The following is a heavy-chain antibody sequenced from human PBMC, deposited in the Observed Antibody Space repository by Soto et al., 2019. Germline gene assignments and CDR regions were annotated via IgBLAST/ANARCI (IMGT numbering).Heavy chain of an antibody. J-gene: IGHJ4*02. Sequence: QISLKESGPALVKPTQTLTLTCSFSGFSLTTTGVGVGWIRQPPGKALEWLALIYWDDDERYNPSLKNRLTITKDTSKNLVVLTMTNVDPVDTATYYCAHGIAARPFDSWGQGTLVTVSS. V-gene: IGHV2-5*02. CDR3: AHGIAARPFDS. CDR2: IYWDDDE. CDR1: GFSLTTTGVG. D-gene: IGHD6-6*01.